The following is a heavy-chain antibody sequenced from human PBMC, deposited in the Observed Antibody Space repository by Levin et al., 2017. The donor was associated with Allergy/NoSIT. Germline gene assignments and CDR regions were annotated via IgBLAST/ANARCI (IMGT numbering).Heavy chain of an antibody. D-gene: IGHD4-11*01. CDR2: ITDDGGT. CDR3: AKSMTPTTRFGMDV. J-gene: IGHJ6*03. Sequence: GGSLRLSCVASGFTSNIYVMRWVRQAPGKGLEWVSSITDDGGTYYGDSVKGRSTITRDNSKNTLYLQITSLRAEDTAVYYCAKSMTPTTRFGMDVWGTGTTVTVSS. V-gene: IGHV3-23*01. CDR1: GFTSNIYV.